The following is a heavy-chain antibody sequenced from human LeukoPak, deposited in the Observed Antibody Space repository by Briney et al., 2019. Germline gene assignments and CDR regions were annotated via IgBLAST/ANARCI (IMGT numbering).Heavy chain of an antibody. CDR1: GFTFSSYS. Sequence: GGSLRLSCAASGFTFSSYSMNWVRQAPGKGLEWVSSISSSSYIYYADSVKGRFTISRDNAKNSLYLQMNSLRGEDRAVYYCARETGNYYYYGMDVWGQGTTVTVSS. D-gene: IGHD3-10*01. V-gene: IGHV3-21*01. J-gene: IGHJ6*02. CDR3: ARETGNYYYYGMDV. CDR2: ISSSSYI.